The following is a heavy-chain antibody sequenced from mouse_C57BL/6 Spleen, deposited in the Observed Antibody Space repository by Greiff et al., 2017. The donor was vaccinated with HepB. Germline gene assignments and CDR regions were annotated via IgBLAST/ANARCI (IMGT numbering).Heavy chain of an antibody. CDR3: ARSGTAQATFAY. J-gene: IGHJ3*01. Sequence: QVQLQQPGAELVKPGASVKLSCKASGYTFTSYWMQWVKQRPGQGLEWIGEIDPSDSYTNYNQKFKGKATLTVDTSSSTAYMQLSSLTSEDSAVYYCARSGTAQATFAYWPRDSGHCLC. V-gene: IGHV1-50*01. CDR1: GYTFTSYW. CDR2: IDPSDSYT. D-gene: IGHD3-2*02.